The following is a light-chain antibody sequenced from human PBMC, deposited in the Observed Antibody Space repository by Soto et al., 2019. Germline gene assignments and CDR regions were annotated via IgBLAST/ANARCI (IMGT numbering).Light chain of an antibody. V-gene: IGLV2-14*01. Sequence: QSALTQPASVSGSPGQSITISCTGTSSDAGGYNYVSWYQQHPGKAPKLMIYDVSNRPSGVSNRFSGSKSGNTASLTISGLQAEDEADYYCSSYTSSSTPYVFGPGTKLTVL. J-gene: IGLJ1*01. CDR3: SSYTSSSTPYV. CDR1: SSDAGGYNY. CDR2: DVS.